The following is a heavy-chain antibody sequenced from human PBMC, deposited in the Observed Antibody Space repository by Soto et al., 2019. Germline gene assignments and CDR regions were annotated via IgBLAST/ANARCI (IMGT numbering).Heavy chain of an antibody. CDR3: ARDSKGYCDSTSCSQYGGMDV. Sequence: GSLRLSCAASGFTFSDYSMNWVRQAPGKGLEWVSSISTSSSYKYSADSVKGRFTISRDDAKNSLFLQMNSLRAEDTAVYYCARDSKGYCDSTSCSQYGGMDVWGQGTTVTVSS. CDR2: ISTSSSYK. V-gene: IGHV3-21*01. D-gene: IGHD2-2*01. J-gene: IGHJ6*02. CDR1: GFTFSDYS.